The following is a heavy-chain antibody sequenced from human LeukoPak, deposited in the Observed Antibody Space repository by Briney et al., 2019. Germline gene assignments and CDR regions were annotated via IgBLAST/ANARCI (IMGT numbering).Heavy chain of an antibody. CDR3: ARDRIVVVTAAFDF. CDR2: ISRGGTNI. Sequence: GGSLRLSCAASGFSFDRYSMYWVRQAPGKGLEWVASISRGGTNIYYADSVKGRFIISRDDSNNSLILQMNSLTAEDSAVYYCARDRIVVVTAAFDFWGQGTLVTVSS. V-gene: IGHV3-21*01. J-gene: IGHJ4*02. CDR1: GFSFDRYS. D-gene: IGHD2-21*02.